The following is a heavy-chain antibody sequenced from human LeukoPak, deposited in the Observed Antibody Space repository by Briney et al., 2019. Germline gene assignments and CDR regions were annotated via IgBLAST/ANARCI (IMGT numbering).Heavy chain of an antibody. CDR2: IKYDGDEK. J-gene: IGHJ4*02. Sequence: GGSLRLSCAASGFIFSTYWMTWVRQAPGKGLEWVATIKYDGDEKYYVDSVTGRLTISRDNAKNSLYLQMNSLTAEDTAVYYCVRESFSRGGFNWGQGTLVSVSS. CDR1: GFIFSTYW. CDR3: VRESFSRGGFN. V-gene: IGHV3-7*01. D-gene: IGHD1-26*01.